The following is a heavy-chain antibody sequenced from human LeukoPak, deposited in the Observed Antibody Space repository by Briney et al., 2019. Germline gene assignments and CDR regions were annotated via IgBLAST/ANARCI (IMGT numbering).Heavy chain of an antibody. CDR1: GGSFSGYY. CDR2: INHSGST. Sequence: SETLSLTCAVYGGSFSGYYWSWIRQPPGKGLGWIGEINHSGSTNYNPSLKSRVTISVDTSKNQFSLKLSSVTAADTAVYYCASQSYCSSTSCVDYWGQGTLVTVSS. CDR3: ASQSYCSSTSCVDY. J-gene: IGHJ4*02. V-gene: IGHV4-34*01. D-gene: IGHD2-2*01.